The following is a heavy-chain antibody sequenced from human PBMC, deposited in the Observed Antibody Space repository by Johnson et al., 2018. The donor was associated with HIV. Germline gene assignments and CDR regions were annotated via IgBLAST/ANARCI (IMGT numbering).Heavy chain of an antibody. CDR3: ARGRPWGWELRRDAFDI. V-gene: IGHV3-20*04. CDR2: INWHGGSI. CDR1: GFTFDDYA. J-gene: IGHJ3*02. D-gene: IGHD3-16*01. Sequence: VQLVESGGGAVRPGGSLRLSCVVSGFTFDDYAMSWVRQVPGKGLEGVSGINWHGGSIGYADSVKGRFTISRDNAKQSLYLQMNSRRDEDTALYYCARGRPWGWELRRDAFDIWGQGTMVTVSS.